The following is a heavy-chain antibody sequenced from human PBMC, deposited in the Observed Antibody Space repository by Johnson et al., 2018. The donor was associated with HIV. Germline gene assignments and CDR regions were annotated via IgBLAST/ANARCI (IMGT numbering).Heavy chain of an antibody. CDR1: GFTVSSNY. CDR2: IRSKAYGETT. J-gene: IGHJ3*02. V-gene: IGHV3-15*01. CDR3: GRDINYSNYVTDAFDI. D-gene: IGHD4-11*01. Sequence: VRLVEFGGGLIQPGGSLRLSCAASGFTVSSNYMSWVRQAPGKGLEWVGFIRSKAYGETTDYAAPVKGRFSISRDDSKNTLYVQMNSLKTEDTAVYYCGRDINYSNYVTDAFDIWGQGTVVTVSS.